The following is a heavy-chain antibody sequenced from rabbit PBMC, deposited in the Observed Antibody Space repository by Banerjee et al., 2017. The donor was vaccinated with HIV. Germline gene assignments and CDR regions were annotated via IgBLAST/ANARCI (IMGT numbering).Heavy chain of an antibody. V-gene: IGHV1S45*01. Sequence: QEQLEESGGDLVKPEGSLTLTCTASGFSFSNGYVMCWVRQAPGKGLEWIACINTISGDTVYATWAKGRFTISKASSTTVTLKMTSLTVADTATYFCGRDRDGDAGYGSLALWGPGTLVTVS. J-gene: IGHJ4*01. CDR2: INTISGDT. CDR1: GFSFSNGYV. CDR3: GRDRDGDAGYGSLAL. D-gene: IGHD6-1*01.